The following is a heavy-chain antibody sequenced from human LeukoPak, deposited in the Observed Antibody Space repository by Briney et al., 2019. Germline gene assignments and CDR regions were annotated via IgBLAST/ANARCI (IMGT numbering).Heavy chain of an antibody. J-gene: IGHJ4*02. V-gene: IGHV1-18*01. D-gene: IGHD5-18*01. Sequence: ASVKVSCKTSGYTFSIYGINWVRQAPGQGLEWMGWISGYNGDTNYAQKLQGRVAMTTDTSTSTAYMELRSLRSDDTAVYYCARGGSKYTYGRELDYWGQGTLVTVYS. CDR2: ISGYNGDT. CDR1: GYTFSIYG. CDR3: ARGGSKYTYGRELDY.